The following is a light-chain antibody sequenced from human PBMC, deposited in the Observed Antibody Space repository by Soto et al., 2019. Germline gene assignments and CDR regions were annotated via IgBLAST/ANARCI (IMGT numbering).Light chain of an antibody. CDR2: GAS. V-gene: IGKV3-15*01. J-gene: IGKJ3*01. CDR1: QSVSKN. CDR3: QQYNDWAPFT. Sequence: EIVMTQSPATLSVSPGERATLSCRASQSVSKNLAWYQQRPGQAPRLLIYGASTKATAIPARFSGRGSGTDFTLTISSLQSEDVAVYYCQQYNDWAPFTFGPGTKVDIK.